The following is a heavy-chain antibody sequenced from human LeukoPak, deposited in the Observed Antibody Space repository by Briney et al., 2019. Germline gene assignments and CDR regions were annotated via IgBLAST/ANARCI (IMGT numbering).Heavy chain of an antibody. J-gene: IGHJ4*02. D-gene: IGHD4/OR15-4a*01. CDR1: GFTFRTYA. CDR3: VTLGADY. CDR2: ISGNGGST. V-gene: IGHV3-64*01. Sequence: GGSLRLSCAASGFTFRTYAMHWVRQAPGKGLEYVSAISGNGGSTYYANSVKGRFTISRDNSKNTLYLQMGSLRPEDTAVYYCVTLGADYWGQGTLVTVSS.